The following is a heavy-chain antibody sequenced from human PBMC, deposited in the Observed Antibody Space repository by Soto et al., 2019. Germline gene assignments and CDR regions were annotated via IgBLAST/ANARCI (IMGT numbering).Heavy chain of an antibody. D-gene: IGHD4-4*01. J-gene: IGHJ4*02. CDR3: ARANHHVTPALVLDY. V-gene: IGHV4-59*01. Sequence: SETLSLTCTVSGGSISSYYWSWIRQPPGKGLEWIGYIYYSGSTNYNPSLKSRVTISVDTSKNQFSLKLSSVTAADTAVYYCARANHHVTPALVLDYWGQGTRVTVSS. CDR1: GGSISSYY. CDR2: IYYSGST.